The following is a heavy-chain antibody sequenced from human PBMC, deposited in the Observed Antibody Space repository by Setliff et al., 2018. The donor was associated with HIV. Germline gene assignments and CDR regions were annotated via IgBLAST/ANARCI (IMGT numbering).Heavy chain of an antibody. Sequence: SETLSLTCTVSGGSISNYYWSWIRQPAGKGLEWIGRVYSNGDTNYNPSLRSRVIISVDRSKNQFFLTLVSVTAADTAVYYCARSSSSWSGWFDPWGQGTLVTVSS. D-gene: IGHD6-13*01. CDR2: VYSNGDT. CDR1: GGSISNYY. J-gene: IGHJ5*02. CDR3: ARSSSSWSGWFDP. V-gene: IGHV4-4*07.